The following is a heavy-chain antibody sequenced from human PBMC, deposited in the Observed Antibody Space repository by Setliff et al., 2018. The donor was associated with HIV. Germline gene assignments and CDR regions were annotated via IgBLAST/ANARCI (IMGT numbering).Heavy chain of an antibody. D-gene: IGHD3-10*01. CDR1: GYSFTSYW. Sequence: PGESLKISCKGSGYSFTSYWIGWVRQMPGKGLEWMGIIYPADSDTRYSPTFQGQVTISADKSISTAYLHWSSLKASDTAMYYCARRLGAHYYASGSYYQYWYFDLWGCGTLVTVSS. V-gene: IGHV5-51*01. J-gene: IGHJ2*01. CDR3: ARRLGAHYYASGSYYQYWYFDL. CDR2: IYPADSDT.